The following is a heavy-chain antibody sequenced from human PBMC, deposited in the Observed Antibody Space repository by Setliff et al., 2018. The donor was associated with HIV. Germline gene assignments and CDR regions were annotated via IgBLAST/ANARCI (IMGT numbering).Heavy chain of an antibody. Sequence: PSETLSLTCAVSGASFVGDNHWSWIRQTPERGLEWIAYFMYTDIHYVNYLNYRNLSLASRLSISVDKSKNQFSLTLSSVTAADTAVYYCARARSDWYNVRPYYFDLWGQGTPVTVS. J-gene: IGHJ4*02. V-gene: IGHV4-30-4*01. CDR1: GASFVGDNH. D-gene: IGHD6-19*01. CDR2: FMYTDIHYVNYLN. CDR3: ARARSDWYNVRPYYFDL.